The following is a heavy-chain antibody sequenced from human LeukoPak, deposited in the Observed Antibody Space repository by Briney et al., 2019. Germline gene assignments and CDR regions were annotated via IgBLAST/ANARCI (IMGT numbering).Heavy chain of an antibody. D-gene: IGHD6-13*01. CDR1: GFTFSSYA. CDR3: ARVLDAAAGTGTFDY. V-gene: IGHV3-23*01. CDR2: ISGSGAST. J-gene: IGHJ4*02. Sequence: PGGSLRLSCAASGFTFSSYAMSWVRQAPGKGLEWVSAISGSGASTYYADSVKGRFTISRDNSKNTLYLQMNSLRAEDTAVYYCARVLDAAAGTGTFDYWGQGTLVTVSS.